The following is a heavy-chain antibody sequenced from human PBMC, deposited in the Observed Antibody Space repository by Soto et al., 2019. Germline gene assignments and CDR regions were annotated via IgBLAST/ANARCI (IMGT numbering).Heavy chain of an antibody. CDR3: AKHLHIVVRFSPLFSFYGLDV. J-gene: IGHJ6*02. V-gene: IGHV3-23*01. CDR1: GFTFSTYP. CDR2: IGASDSGT. Sequence: GGSLRLSCVASGFTFSTYPMSWFRQAPGRGLEWVAAIGASDSGTYYADSVKGRFTISRDDSKNTLFLQMNSPRAEDTAVYYCAKHLHIVVRFSPLFSFYGLDVWGQGTTVTVSS. D-gene: IGHD2-21*01.